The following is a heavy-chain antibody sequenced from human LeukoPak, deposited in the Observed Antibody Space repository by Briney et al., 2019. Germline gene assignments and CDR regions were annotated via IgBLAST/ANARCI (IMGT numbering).Heavy chain of an antibody. CDR1: GFTFSSYS. V-gene: IGHV3-21*01. J-gene: IGHJ5*02. Sequence: GGSLRLSCAASGFTFSSYSMNWVRQAPGKGLEWVSSISSSSSYIYYADSVKGRFTISRDNAKNSLYLQMNSLRAEDTAVYYCARDSIAAPFDPWGQGTLVTVSS. CDR3: ARDSIAAPFDP. CDR2: ISSSSSYI. D-gene: IGHD6-6*01.